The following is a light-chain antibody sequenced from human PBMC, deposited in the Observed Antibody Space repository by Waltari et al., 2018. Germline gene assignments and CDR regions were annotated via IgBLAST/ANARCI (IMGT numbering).Light chain of an antibody. V-gene: IGKV1-5*01. Sequence: DIQMTQSPSSLSASVGDKVTITCRANQSVDNWLAWYQQKPGKAPKSLIYKASNLESGVPSRFTGNSSGTDFTLTISSLQPEDFATYYCQQCHSAPFSFGQGTKVEIK. J-gene: IGKJ2*03. CDR3: QQCHSAPFS. CDR2: KAS. CDR1: QSVDNW.